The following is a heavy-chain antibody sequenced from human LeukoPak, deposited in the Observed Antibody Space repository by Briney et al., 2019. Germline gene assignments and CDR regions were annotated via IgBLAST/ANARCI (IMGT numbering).Heavy chain of an antibody. Sequence: TGGSLRLSCTASGFTFGDYAMSWFRQAPGKGLDWVAFIRSKAYGGTTEYAASVKGRFTISREDAKSIAYLQMNSLKTEDTAVYYCTGTVDYGDYAVGAMDYWGQGTLVTVSS. CDR3: TGTVDYGDYAVGAMDY. CDR1: GFTFGDYA. CDR2: IRSKAYGGTT. J-gene: IGHJ4*02. V-gene: IGHV3-49*03. D-gene: IGHD4-17*01.